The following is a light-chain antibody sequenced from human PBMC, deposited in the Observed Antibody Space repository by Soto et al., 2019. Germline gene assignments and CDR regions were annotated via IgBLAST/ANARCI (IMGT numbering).Light chain of an antibody. CDR2: DVS. CDR1: SSDVGGYNY. J-gene: IGLJ1*01. CDR3: SSYTSSSTYV. Sequence: SVLTQPSSVSGSPGRSITISCTRTSSDVGGYNYVSWYQQHPGKAPKLMIYDVSNRPSGVSNRFSGSKSGNTASLTISGLQAEDEADYYCSSYTSSSTYVFGTGTKVTV. V-gene: IGLV2-14*01.